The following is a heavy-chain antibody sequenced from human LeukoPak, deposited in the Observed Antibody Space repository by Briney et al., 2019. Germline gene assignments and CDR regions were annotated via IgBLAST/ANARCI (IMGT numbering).Heavy chain of an antibody. D-gene: IGHD6-19*01. J-gene: IGHJ4*02. CDR2: ISAYNGNT. CDR1: GGTFSSYA. V-gene: IGHV1-18*01. Sequence: ASVKVSCKASGGTFSSYAISWVRQAPGQGLEWMGWISAYNGNTNYAQKLQGRVTMTTDTSTSTAYMELRSLRSDDTAVYYCARVNSGYSSGWYVSYWGQGTLVTVSS. CDR3: ARVNSGYSSGWYVSY.